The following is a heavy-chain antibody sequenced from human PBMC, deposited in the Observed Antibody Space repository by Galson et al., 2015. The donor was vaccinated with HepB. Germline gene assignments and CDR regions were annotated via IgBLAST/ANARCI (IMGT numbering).Heavy chain of an antibody. V-gene: IGHV1-18*04. J-gene: IGHJ4*02. D-gene: IGHD6-13*01. Sequence: SVKVSCKASGYTFTSYGISWVRQAPGQGLEWMGWISAYNGNTNYAQKLQGRVTMTTDTSTSTAYMELRSLRSDDTAVYYCARSQKGAAAGFTDYWGQGTLVTVSS. CDR2: ISAYNGNT. CDR1: GYTFTSYG. CDR3: ARSQKGAAAGFTDY.